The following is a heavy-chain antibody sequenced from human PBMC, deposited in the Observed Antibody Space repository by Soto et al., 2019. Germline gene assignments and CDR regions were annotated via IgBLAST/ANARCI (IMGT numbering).Heavy chain of an antibody. CDR2: IYAGGGT. CDR3: ARQRANEYGDPNDALDI. V-gene: IGHV3-53*01. Sequence: EEPLVESGGGLIQPGGSLRLSCAASGFAVSDSSMNWVRQAPGKGLEWVSLIYAGGGTYYAGSVKGRFTISRDNSKNTLYLQMSSLRAEDTAVYYCARQRANEYGDPNDALDIWGQGTMVTVSS. D-gene: IGHD4-17*01. CDR1: GFAVSDSS. J-gene: IGHJ3*02.